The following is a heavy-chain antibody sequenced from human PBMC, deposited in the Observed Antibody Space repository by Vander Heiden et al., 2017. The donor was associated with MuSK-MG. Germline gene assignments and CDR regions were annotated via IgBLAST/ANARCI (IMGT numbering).Heavy chain of an antibody. Sequence: HVQLQESGPGLVKPSETLSLTCAVSGYCISSGYYWGWIRQPPGKGLECIGNFYYSGTTYYNPSLKSRVTMSVDTSNNQFSLKVSSVTAADTAVYYCARVIRHIVVVIGIESSISGAVAPWSLSPQCDYFDYWGQGTLVTVSS. CDR1: GYCISSGYY. J-gene: IGHJ4*02. CDR2: FYYSGTT. D-gene: IGHD2-21*01. CDR3: ARVIRHIVVVIGIESSISGAVAPWSLSPQCDYFDY. V-gene: IGHV4-38-2*01.